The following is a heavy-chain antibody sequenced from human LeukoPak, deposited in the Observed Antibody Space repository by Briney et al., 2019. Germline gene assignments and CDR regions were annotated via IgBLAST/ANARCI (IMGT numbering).Heavy chain of an antibody. D-gene: IGHD2/OR15-2a*01. Sequence: GGSLRLSCAASGFTFSSYALHWVRQAPGKGLEWVTAISYDGSNKYYADSVKGRFTISRDNSKSTVYLQMNSLRAEDTAVYYCANPEYYSDAFDIWGQGTMVTVSS. CDR1: GFTFSSYA. V-gene: IGHV3-30*04. CDR3: ANPEYYSDAFDI. CDR2: ISYDGSNK. J-gene: IGHJ3*02.